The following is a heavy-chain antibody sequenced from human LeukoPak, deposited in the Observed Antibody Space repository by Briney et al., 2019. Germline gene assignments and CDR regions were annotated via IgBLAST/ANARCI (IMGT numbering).Heavy chain of an antibody. CDR2: IYYSGST. CDR1: GGSISSGGYY. CDR3: ARRYSSSWYPMDV. Sequence: SETLSLTCTVSGGSISSGGYYWSWIRQHPGKGLEWIGYIYYSGSTYYNPSLKSRVTISVDTSKNQFSLKLSSVTAADTAVYYCARRYSSSWYPMDVWGQGTTVTVSS. V-gene: IGHV4-31*03. J-gene: IGHJ6*02. D-gene: IGHD6-13*01.